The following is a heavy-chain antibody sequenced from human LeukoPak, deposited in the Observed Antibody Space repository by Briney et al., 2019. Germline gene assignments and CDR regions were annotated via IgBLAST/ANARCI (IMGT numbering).Heavy chain of an antibody. J-gene: IGHJ4*02. CDR2: ISYDGSNK. D-gene: IGHD3/OR15-3a*01. V-gene: IGHV3-30-3*01. CDR3: ARDLEGLVDY. Sequence: PGGSLRLSCAASGFTFSSYAMHWVRQAPGKGLEWVAVISYDGSNKYYADSVKGRFTISRDSAKNSLYLQMNSLRAEDTAVYYCARDLEGLVDYWGQGTLVTVSS. CDR1: GFTFSSYA.